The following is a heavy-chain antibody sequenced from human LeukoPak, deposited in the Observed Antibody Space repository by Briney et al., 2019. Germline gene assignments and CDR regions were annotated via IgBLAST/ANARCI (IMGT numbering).Heavy chain of an antibody. CDR2: IVVGSGNT. CDR1: GFTFTSSA. J-gene: IGHJ3*02. D-gene: IGHD5-18*01. Sequence: SVKVSCKASGFTFTSSAVQWVRQARGQRPEWIGWIVVGSGNTNYAQKFQERVTITRDMSTSTAYMELSSLRSEDTAVYYCAAQLNFAAFDIWGQGTMVTVSS. CDR3: AAQLNFAAFDI. V-gene: IGHV1-58*01.